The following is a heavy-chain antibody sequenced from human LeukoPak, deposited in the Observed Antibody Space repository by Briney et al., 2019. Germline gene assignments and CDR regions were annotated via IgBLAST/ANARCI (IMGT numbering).Heavy chain of an antibody. D-gene: IGHD4-11*01. Sequence: SETLSLTCAVYGGSFSGYYWSWIRQPPGKGLEWVGEINHSGSTNYNPSLKSRVTISADTSKNQFSLKLSSVTAADTAVYYCARADYSNYPYWGQGTLVTVSS. CDR1: GGSFSGYY. V-gene: IGHV4-34*01. CDR2: INHSGST. J-gene: IGHJ4*02. CDR3: ARADYSNYPY.